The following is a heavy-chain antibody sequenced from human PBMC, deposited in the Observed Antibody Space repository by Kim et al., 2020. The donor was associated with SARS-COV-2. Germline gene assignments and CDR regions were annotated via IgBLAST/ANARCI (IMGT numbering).Heavy chain of an antibody. V-gene: IGHV4-4*02. CDR1: GGSIISSDW. CDR3: ARDRLARDYFDP. J-gene: IGHJ5*02. D-gene: IGHD1-1*01. CDR2: IYQSGST. Sequence: SETLSLTCAVSGGSIISSDWWSWVRQTPGKGLEWIGEIYQSGSTNYNPSLRGRVTMSVDKSKNQFSLKMSSVTAADTAVYYCARDRLARDYFDPWGQGTL.